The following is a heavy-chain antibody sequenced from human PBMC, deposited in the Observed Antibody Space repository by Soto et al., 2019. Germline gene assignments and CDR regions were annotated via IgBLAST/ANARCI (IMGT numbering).Heavy chain of an antibody. Sequence: PGGSLRLSCAASGFTFSVYWMSWVRQAPGKGLEWVANIKQDGTEIDQVGSLKGRFTISRDNAKNSLYLQMNSLRDEDTAVYYCAREGGWYDYWRQGPLVTVSS. CDR1: GFTFSVYW. D-gene: IGHD6-19*01. J-gene: IGHJ4*02. CDR2: IKQDGTEI. V-gene: IGHV3-7*01. CDR3: AREGGWYDY.